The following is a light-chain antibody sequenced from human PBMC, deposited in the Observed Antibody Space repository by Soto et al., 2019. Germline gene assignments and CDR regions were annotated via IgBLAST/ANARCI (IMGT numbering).Light chain of an antibody. J-gene: IGKJ2*01. V-gene: IGKV1-12*01. CDR1: QGISSW. Sequence: DIQMTQSPSSVSASVGDRVTITCRASQGISSWLDWYQQKPGKAPKLLSYAASSLQSGVPSRFSGSGSGTDFTLTISSLQPEDFATYYCQQANSFPYTFGQGTKLEIK. CDR2: AAS. CDR3: QQANSFPYT.